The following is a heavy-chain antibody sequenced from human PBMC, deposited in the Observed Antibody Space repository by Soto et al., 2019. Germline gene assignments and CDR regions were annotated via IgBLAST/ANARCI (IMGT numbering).Heavy chain of an antibody. CDR1: GLSLSNIGMG. J-gene: IGHJ6*01. CDR2: IYWYGDK. CDR3: VHSRFGGDSLQHYSSHSSYSLDV. Sequence: QITLKESGPTLVKPTQTLTLTCTFSGLSLSNIGMGVGCIRQAPGKAPEWLALIYWYGDKGYSPPLQSRSTITKDTSITQAVCTMTTMDPVDTATYYWVHSRFGGDSLQHYSSHSSYSLDVWGQGTTVTVSS. V-gene: IGHV2-5*01. D-gene: IGHD2-21*01.